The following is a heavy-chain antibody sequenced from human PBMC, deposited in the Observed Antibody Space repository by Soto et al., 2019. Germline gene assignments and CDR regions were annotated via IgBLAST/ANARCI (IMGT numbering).Heavy chain of an antibody. D-gene: IGHD6-6*01. CDR2: ISGSGGST. J-gene: IGHJ4*02. Sequence: EVQLLESGGGLVQPGGSLRLSCAASGFTFSSYAMSWVRQAPGKGLEWVSAISGSGGSTYYADSVKGRFTISRDNSKNTLYLQMNSLRAEDTAVYYCAKGKVGSGHNSSLLDYWGQGTLVTVSS. CDR1: GFTFSSYA. CDR3: AKGKVGSGHNSSLLDY. V-gene: IGHV3-23*01.